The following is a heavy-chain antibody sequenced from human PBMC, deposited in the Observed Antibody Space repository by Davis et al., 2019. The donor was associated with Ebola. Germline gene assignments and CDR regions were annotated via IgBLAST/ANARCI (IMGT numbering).Heavy chain of an antibody. D-gene: IGHD3-16*01. J-gene: IGHJ4*02. CDR1: GGSILSYS. CDR3: ARGDDHDH. CDR2: VHFSGNT. V-gene: IGHV4-59*01. Sequence: MPSETLSLTCTVSGGSILSYSWNWIRQPPGKGLEWIGFVHFSGNTKNNPSLTSRVTISRGASENQFSLKLTSVTAADTAVYYCARGDDHDHWGQGTLVTVSS.